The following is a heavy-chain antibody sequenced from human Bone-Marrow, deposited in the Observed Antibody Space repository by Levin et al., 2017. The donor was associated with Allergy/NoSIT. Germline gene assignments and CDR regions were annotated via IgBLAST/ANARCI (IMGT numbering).Heavy chain of an antibody. J-gene: IGHJ3*02. D-gene: IGHD6-13*01. V-gene: IGHV3-30*04. CDR2: ISYDGKNQ. CDR1: GFTFSTHT. Sequence: LSLTCAASGFTFSTHTMHWVRQAPGKGLEWVSIISYDGKNQYYADSVKGRFTVSRDNAKDTLFLQMDSLRVEDTAVFYCAGDSAASGTDAFEIWGQGTMVIVST. CDR3: AGDSAASGTDAFEI.